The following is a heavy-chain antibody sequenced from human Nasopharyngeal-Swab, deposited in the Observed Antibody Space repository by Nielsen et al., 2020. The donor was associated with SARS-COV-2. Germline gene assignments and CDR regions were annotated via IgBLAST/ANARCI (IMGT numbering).Heavy chain of an antibody. CDR3: AKAPYLRGLDV. V-gene: IGHV3-23*01. D-gene: IGHD2-21*01. Sequence: GGSLRLSCAFSGFTFSSHAMTWVRQAPGKGLEWVLIISGSGDTTYYADSVKDRFTISRDNSKNTLYLQTDSLRVEDTAVYYCAKAPYLRGLDVWGQGTTVTVSS. J-gene: IGHJ6*02. CDR2: ISGSGDTT. CDR1: GFTFSSHA.